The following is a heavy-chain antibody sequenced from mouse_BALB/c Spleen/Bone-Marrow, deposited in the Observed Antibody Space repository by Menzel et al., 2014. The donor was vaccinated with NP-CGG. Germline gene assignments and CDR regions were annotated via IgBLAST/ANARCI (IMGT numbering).Heavy chain of an antibody. D-gene: IGHD2-2*01. CDR3: AEGYDSWFAY. V-gene: IGHV14-3*02. CDR1: GFNVKDAY. J-gene: IGHJ3*01. CDR2: IDPANGNT. Sequence: EVHLVESGAELVKPGASVKLSCTASGFNVKDAYIHWVKQRPEQGLEWIGRIDPANGNTKYDPKFQGKAAVTSDTSSNTAYLHLNSLTSEDTAVYYCAEGYDSWFAYWGQGTLATVSA.